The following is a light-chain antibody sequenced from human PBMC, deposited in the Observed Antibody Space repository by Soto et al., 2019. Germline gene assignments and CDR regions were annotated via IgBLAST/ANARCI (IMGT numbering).Light chain of an antibody. CDR3: AAWDDSLSVIWV. J-gene: IGLJ3*02. Sequence: QSVLTQPPSASGTPGQRVTISCSGSSSNIGSNYVYWYQQLPGTAPKLIIYRNNQRPSGVPDRFSGSKSGTSASLAISGLRSEDEADYYCAAWDDSLSVIWVFGGGTKLTVL. V-gene: IGLV1-47*01. CDR1: SSNIGSNY. CDR2: RNN.